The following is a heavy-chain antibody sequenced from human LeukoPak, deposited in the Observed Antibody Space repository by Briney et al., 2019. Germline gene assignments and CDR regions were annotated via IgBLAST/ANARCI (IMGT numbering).Heavy chain of an antibody. CDR2: IYYSGTT. CDR1: GGSISSGDSY. CDR3: ARNGYCSGGSCYSNNAFDV. Sequence: SETLSLTCTVSGGSISSGDSYWSWIRQLPGKGLEWIGYIYYSGTTYYNPSLKSRLTMSVDTSENQFSLKLSSVTAADTAVYYCARNGYCSGGSCYSNNAFDVWGQGTMVTVSS. J-gene: IGHJ3*01. V-gene: IGHV4-31*03. D-gene: IGHD2-15*01.